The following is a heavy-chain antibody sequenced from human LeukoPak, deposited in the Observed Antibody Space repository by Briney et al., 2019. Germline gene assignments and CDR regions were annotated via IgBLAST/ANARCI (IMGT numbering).Heavy chain of an antibody. D-gene: IGHD4-17*01. Sequence: ASVKVSSMDSGYTFTGYYIRSVRQAPGQGVEWMGWINPNSGGTNSAQTLQGRVTPTRDTSISTAYMELSGLRDEDTAVYYCSRGPGYGLDYWGEGTLV. J-gene: IGHJ4*02. V-gene: IGHV1-2*02. CDR2: INPNSGGT. CDR3: SRGPGYGLDY. CDR1: GYTFTGYY.